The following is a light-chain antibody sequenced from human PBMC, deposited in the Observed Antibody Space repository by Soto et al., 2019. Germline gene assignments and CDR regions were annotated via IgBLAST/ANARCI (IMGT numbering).Light chain of an antibody. CDR1: SRDIGAYDY. CDR2: DVV. J-gene: IGLJ3*02. Sequence: QSALTQPASVSGSPGQSITISCAGTSRDIGAYDYVSWYRQHPGKAPEVIMYDVVNRPSGVSNRISAAKSGNAASLTISGLQAEDEADYYCSSFTTTNGHWVFGGGTKLTVL. CDR3: SSFTTTNGHWV. V-gene: IGLV2-14*03.